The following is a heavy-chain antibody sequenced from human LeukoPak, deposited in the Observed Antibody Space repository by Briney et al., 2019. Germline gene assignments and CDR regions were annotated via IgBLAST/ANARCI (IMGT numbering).Heavy chain of an antibody. CDR2: MNRDGSEK. D-gene: IGHD3-16*01. J-gene: IGHJ6*02. CDR1: GFTFSSYW. CDR3: ARDGGIIRFGGQDV. Sequence: GGSLRLSCAASGFTFSSYWMRWVRQAPGKGLEWVANMNRDGSEKNYVVSIKGRFTISRDNAANSLYLQMNSLRVEDTAVYYCARDGGIIRFGGQDVWGQGTTVIVS. V-gene: IGHV3-7*01.